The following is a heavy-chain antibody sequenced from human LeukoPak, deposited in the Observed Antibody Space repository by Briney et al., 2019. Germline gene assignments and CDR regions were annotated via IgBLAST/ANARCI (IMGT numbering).Heavy chain of an antibody. Sequence: GGSLRLSCAACGFTFSSFSMSWVRQAPGKGPEWLSSMSWKEIYIYYADSVRGRFTISRDNAKNSLFLRMDSLRVEDTAVYYCTRRGDYWGQGALVTVSS. D-gene: IGHD3-16*01. V-gene: IGHV3-21*06. CDR1: GFTFSSFS. CDR2: MSWKEIYI. CDR3: TRRGDY. J-gene: IGHJ4*02.